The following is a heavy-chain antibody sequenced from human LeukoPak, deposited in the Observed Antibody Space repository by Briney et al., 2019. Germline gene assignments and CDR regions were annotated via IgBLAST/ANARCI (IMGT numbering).Heavy chain of an antibody. J-gene: IGHJ4*02. V-gene: IGHV3-30*04. Sequence: GGSLRLSCAASGFTFSSYAMHWVRQAPGKGLEWVAVISYDGSNKYYADSVRGRFTISRDNSKNTLYLQMNSLRAEDTAVYYCARDRKTVYYFDYWGQGTLVTVSS. D-gene: IGHD1-14*01. CDR2: ISYDGSNK. CDR3: ARDRKTVYYFDY. CDR1: GFTFSSYA.